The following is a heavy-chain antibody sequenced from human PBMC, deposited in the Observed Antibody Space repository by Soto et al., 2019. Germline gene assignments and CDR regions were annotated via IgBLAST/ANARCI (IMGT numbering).Heavy chain of an antibody. D-gene: IGHD4-17*01. CDR2: VSAYTGHT. CDR3: ARPPGSYGDYAWSLSY. Sequence: QVQLVQSGAEVKKPGASVKVSCKASGYTFSGYAIAWVRQAPGQGLEWMGWVSAYTGHTDYAQNLQGRVSMTTDTSTSTDYMELRSLTSDDTAVYYCARPPGSYGDYAWSLSYWGQGTLVTVSS. CDR1: GYTFSGYA. V-gene: IGHV1-18*01. J-gene: IGHJ4*02.